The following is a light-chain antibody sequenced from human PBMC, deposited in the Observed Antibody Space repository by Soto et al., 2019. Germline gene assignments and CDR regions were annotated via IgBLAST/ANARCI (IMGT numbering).Light chain of an antibody. CDR2: DAS. V-gene: IGKV3-11*01. J-gene: IGKJ4*01. CDR3: QHRRSWPLS. CDR1: QSVGSN. Sequence: DIVLTQSPATLSLSPGERATLSCRASQSVGSNLAWYQQTPGQAPRLLIYDASSRANGIPARFSGSGSGTAFTLTISSLEPEDFAVDHCQHRRSWPLSFGGGTKVEI.